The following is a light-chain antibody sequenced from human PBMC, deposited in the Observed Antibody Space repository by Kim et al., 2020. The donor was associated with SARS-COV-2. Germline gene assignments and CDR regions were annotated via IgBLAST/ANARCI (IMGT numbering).Light chain of an antibody. Sequence: ASVGDRVTITCRASQSISNWLGLYQQKPGRAPKLLIYGASSLESGVPSRFSGSGSGTEFTLTISSVQPDDFATYFCLQYNSYPLTFGGGTKVEIK. CDR3: LQYNSYPLT. V-gene: IGKV1-5*01. J-gene: IGKJ4*01. CDR2: GAS. CDR1: QSISNW.